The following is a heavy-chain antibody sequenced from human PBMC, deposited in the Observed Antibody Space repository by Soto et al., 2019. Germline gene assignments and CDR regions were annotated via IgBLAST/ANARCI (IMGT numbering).Heavy chain of an antibody. CDR3: ARDLMVRGVIPGY. V-gene: IGHV1-3*01. D-gene: IGHD3-10*01. Sequence: QVQLVQSGAEVKKPGSSVKVSCKASGGTFSSYAISWVRQAPGQRLEWMGWINAGNGNTKYSQKFQGRVTITRDTSASTAYMELSSLRSEDTAVYYCARDLMVRGVIPGYWGQGTLVTVSS. CDR2: INAGNGNT. J-gene: IGHJ4*02. CDR1: GGTFSSYA.